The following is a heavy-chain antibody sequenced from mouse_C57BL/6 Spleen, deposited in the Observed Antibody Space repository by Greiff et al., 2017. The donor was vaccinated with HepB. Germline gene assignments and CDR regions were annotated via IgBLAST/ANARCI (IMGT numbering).Heavy chain of an antibody. Sequence: EVKLVESGPGLVKPSQSLSLTCSVTGYSITSGYYWNWIRQFPGNKLEWMGYISYDGSNNYNPSLKNRISITRDTSKNQFFLKLNSVTTEDTATYYCARDFPFTTVVDHWYFDVWGTGTTVTVSS. J-gene: IGHJ1*03. CDR2: ISYDGSN. CDR3: ARDFPFTTVVDHWYFDV. V-gene: IGHV3-6*01. D-gene: IGHD1-1*01. CDR1: GYSITSGYY.